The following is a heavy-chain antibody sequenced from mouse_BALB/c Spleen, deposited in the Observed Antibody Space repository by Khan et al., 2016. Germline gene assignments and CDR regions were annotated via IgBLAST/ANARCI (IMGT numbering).Heavy chain of an antibody. V-gene: IGHV1-80*01. CDR3: AKLNGTSEAMDY. D-gene: IGHD4-1*01. CDR2: IYPGDGDT. J-gene: IGHJ4*01. Sequence: QVRLQQSGAELVRPGSSVKISCKASGYAFSSYWMNWVKQRPGQGLEWIGQIYPGDGDTNYNGKFKGKATLTADKSSSTAYMQLSSLTSEDSAVYFCAKLNGTSEAMDYWGQGTSVTVSS. CDR1: GYAFSSYW.